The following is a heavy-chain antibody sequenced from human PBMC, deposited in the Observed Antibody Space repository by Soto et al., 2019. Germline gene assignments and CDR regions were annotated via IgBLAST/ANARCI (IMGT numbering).Heavy chain of an antibody. CDR1: GGSISSGNYY. V-gene: IGHV4-30-4*01. CDR2: ISYSGST. J-gene: IGHJ4*02. Sequence: QVQLQESGPGLVKPSQTLSLTCTVSGGSISSGNYYWSWIRQPPGKGLEWIGFISYSGSTYYSASLQSRVTMSVDTSKNQFSLNLSFVTAADTAVYYCATTGTPATGLYYFDYWGQGTLVTVSS. CDR3: ATTGTPATGLYYFDY. D-gene: IGHD1-1*01.